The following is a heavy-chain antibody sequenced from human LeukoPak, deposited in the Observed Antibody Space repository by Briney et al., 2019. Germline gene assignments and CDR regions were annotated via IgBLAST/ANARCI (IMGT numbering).Heavy chain of an antibody. J-gene: IGHJ5*02. CDR1: GYTFTTYA. CDR2: IITDNGNT. Sequence: ASVKVSCKASGYTFTTYAISWVRQAPGQGLEWMGWIITDNGNTDYAQNFQGRVTMTTDTSTSTAYMELRSLRSDDTAIYYCARERRFCSSTVRCRGENWLDPWGQGTLVTVSS. D-gene: IGHD2-2*01. V-gene: IGHV1-18*04. CDR3: ARERRFCSSTVRCRGENWLDP.